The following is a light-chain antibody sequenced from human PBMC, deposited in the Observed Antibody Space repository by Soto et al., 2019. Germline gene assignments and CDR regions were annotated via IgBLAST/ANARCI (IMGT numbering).Light chain of an antibody. CDR3: QQPHIWPLT. CDR1: QSVGSS. V-gene: IGKV3D-15*01. J-gene: IGKJ4*01. Sequence: EIVMTQSPATLPVSPGERATLSCRASQSVGSSLVWYQQKPGQAPRLLVYGASTRATDIPARFSGSGSGTEFTLTISSLQSEDFAIYYCQQPHIWPLTFGGGTDVDI. CDR2: GAS.